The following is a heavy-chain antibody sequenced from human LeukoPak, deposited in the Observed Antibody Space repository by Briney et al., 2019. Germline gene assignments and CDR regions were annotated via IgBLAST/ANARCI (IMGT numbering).Heavy chain of an antibody. CDR3: AREGFCTNGVCLPPPSAFWFDP. J-gene: IGHJ5*02. Sequence: SETLSLTCAVYGGSFSGYYWSWIRQPPGKGLEWIGEINHSGSTNYNPSLKSRVTMSVDTSKNQFSLKLSSVTAADTAVYYCAREGFCTNGVCLPPPSAFWFDPWGQGTLVTVSS. CDR1: GGSFSGYY. D-gene: IGHD2-8*01. V-gene: IGHV4-34*01. CDR2: INHSGST.